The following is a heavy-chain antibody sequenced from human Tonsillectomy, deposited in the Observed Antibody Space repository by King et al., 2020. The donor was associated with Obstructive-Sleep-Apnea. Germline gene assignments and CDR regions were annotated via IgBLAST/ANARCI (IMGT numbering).Heavy chain of an antibody. CDR1: GGSISSGGDY. CDR3: ATHYYDSSGYSKVDY. Sequence: QLQESGPGLVKPSQTLSLTCTVSGGSISSGGDYWGWIRQPPGKGLEWSGYIYSSGSTYYNPSLNSRVTISVETAKNQFSLKLSSVTAADTAVYYCATHYYDSSGYSKVDYWGQGTLVTVSS. V-gene: IGHV4-31*03. J-gene: IGHJ4*02. D-gene: IGHD3-22*01. CDR2: IYSSGST.